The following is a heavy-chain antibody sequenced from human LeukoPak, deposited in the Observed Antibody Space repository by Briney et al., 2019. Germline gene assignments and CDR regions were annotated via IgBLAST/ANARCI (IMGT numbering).Heavy chain of an antibody. V-gene: IGHV4-59*01. CDR2: INYSGST. CDR3: ARGEQIDYVWWTYRYTGSTFDY. CDR1: GGSISSYY. D-gene: IGHD3-16*02. J-gene: IGHJ4*02. Sequence: SETLSLTCTVSGGSISSYYWSWIRQPPGKGLEWIGYINYSGSTTYNPSLKSRVSISVDTSKNQFCLKLISVTAADTAVYYCARGEQIDYVWWTYRYTGSTFDYWGQGTLVTVSS.